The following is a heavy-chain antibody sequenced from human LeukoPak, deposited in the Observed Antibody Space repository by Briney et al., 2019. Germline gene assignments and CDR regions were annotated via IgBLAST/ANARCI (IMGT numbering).Heavy chain of an antibody. V-gene: IGHV4-59*01. CDR1: GGSISSYY. Sequence: PETLSLTCTVSGGSISSYYWSWIRQPPGKGLEWIGYIYYSGSTNYNPSLKSRVTISVDTSKNQFSLKLSSVTAADTAVYYCARMKGGGDYGDYYYYMDVWGKGTTVTVSS. CDR2: IYYSGST. CDR3: ARMKGGGDYGDYYYYMDV. D-gene: IGHD4-17*01. J-gene: IGHJ6*03.